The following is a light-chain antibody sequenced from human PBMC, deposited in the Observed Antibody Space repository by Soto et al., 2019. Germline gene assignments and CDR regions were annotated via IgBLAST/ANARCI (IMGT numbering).Light chain of an antibody. V-gene: IGLV1-40*01. CDR2: ANN. CDR3: QSYDDSLSGSV. Sequence: QAVVTQPPSVSGAPGQRVTISCTGSCSNIGAGYDVHWYQELPGTAPKLLIYANNNRPSGVPDRFSGSKSGTSGSLTITALQAEDDADYYYQSYDDSLSGSVFGTGTKLTVL. J-gene: IGLJ1*01. CDR1: CSNIGAGYD.